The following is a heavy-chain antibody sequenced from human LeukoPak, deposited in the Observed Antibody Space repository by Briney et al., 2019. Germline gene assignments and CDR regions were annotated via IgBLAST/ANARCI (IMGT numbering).Heavy chain of an antibody. D-gene: IGHD2-2*01. CDR2: ISSSSSTI. V-gene: IGHV3-48*01. CDR1: GFTFSSYW. J-gene: IGHJ6*03. CDR3: ASLQDIVVVPAATYYYMVV. Sequence: PGGSLRLSCTASGFTFSSYWRSWVRQAPGEGLEWLSYISSSSSTIYYADSVKGRFTISRDNAKNSLYLQMNSLRAEDTAVYYCASLQDIVVVPAATYYYMVVWGKGTTVTVSS.